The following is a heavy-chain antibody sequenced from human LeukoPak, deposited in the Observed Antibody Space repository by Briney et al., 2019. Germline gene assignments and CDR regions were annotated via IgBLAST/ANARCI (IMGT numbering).Heavy chain of an antibody. CDR2: IRSKANSYAT. J-gene: IGHJ4*02. CDR1: GVTFSGSA. D-gene: IGHD3-22*01. CDR3: TRLGYYYDSEVYNFDY. Sequence: GGSLRLSCAASGVTFSGSAMHWVRQPSGKGLEWVGRIRSKANSYATAYAASVKGRFTITRDDSKNTAYLQMNSLKTEDTAVYYCTRLGYYYDSEVYNFDYWGQGTLVTVSS. V-gene: IGHV3-73*01.